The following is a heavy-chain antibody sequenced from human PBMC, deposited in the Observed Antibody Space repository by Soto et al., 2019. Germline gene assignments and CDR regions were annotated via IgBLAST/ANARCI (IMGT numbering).Heavy chain of an antibody. CDR1: GFTFSSYG. CDR2: ISYDGSNK. CDR3: AKDGTLWFGELFLGYFDY. J-gene: IGHJ4*02. V-gene: IGHV3-30*18. Sequence: GGSLRLSCAASGFTFSSYGMHWVRQAPGKGLEWVAVISYDGSNKYYADSVKGRFTISRDNSKNTLYLQMNSLRAEDTAVYYCAKDGTLWFGELFLGYFDYWGQGTLVTVSS. D-gene: IGHD3-10*01.